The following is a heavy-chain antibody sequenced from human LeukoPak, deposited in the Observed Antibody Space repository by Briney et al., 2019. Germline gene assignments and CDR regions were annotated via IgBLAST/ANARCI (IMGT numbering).Heavy chain of an antibody. CDR1: GFTLSSYA. CDR3: AKYGSGTYYNGLY. Sequence: PGGSLRFSCAASGFTLSSYAMTWVRQAPGKGLQWVSTISVSGGSTYYADSVKGRFTISRDTSKSTLYLQMNSLRDEDTAVYYCAKYGSGTYYNGLYWGQGTLVTVSS. J-gene: IGHJ4*02. D-gene: IGHD3-10*01. V-gene: IGHV3-23*01. CDR2: ISVSGGST.